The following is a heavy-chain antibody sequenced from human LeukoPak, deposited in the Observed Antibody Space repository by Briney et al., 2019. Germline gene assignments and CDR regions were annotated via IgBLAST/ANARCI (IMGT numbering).Heavy chain of an antibody. CDR2: ISSSGSTI. CDR3: AGSQIDYFDY. CDR1: GFTFSSYE. Sequence: GGSLRLSCAASGFTFSSYEMNWVRQAPGKGLEWVSYISSSGSTIYYADSVKGRFTISRDNAKNSLYLQMNSLRAEDTAVYYCAGSQIDYFDYWGQGTLVTVSS. D-gene: IGHD2/OR15-2a*01. J-gene: IGHJ4*02. V-gene: IGHV3-48*03.